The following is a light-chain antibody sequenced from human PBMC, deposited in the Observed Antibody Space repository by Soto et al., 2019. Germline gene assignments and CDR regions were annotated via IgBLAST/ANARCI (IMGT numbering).Light chain of an antibody. CDR3: SSYTSSSTLV. CDR2: DVS. V-gene: IGLV2-14*01. J-gene: IGLJ2*01. CDR1: SSDVGGYNY. Sequence: QSALTQPASVSGSPGQSITISCTGTSSDVGGYNYVSRYQQHPGKAPKLMIYDVSNRPSGVSNRFSGSKSGNTASLTISGLQAADEADYYCSSYTSSSTLVFGGGTKVTVL.